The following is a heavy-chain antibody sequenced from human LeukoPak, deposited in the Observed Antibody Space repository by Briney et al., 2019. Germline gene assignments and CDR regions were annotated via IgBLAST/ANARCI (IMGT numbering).Heavy chain of an antibody. J-gene: IGHJ4*02. CDR2: ISHDGTT. V-gene: IGHV4-4*02. Sequence: WVRQAPGKGLEWIGEISHDGTTNHNPSLRSRVAMSLDRANNQFSLSLTSVTAADTAVYYCTREDRPFCPFAYWGQGVLVTVSS. D-gene: IGHD3-22*01. CDR3: TREDRPFCPFAY.